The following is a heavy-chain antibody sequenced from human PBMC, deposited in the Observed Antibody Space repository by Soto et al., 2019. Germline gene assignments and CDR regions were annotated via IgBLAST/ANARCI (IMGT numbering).Heavy chain of an antibody. Sequence: QVQLVQSGAEVKKPGSSVRVSCKASGTIFSSYTISWVRQAPGQGLEWMGRIIPILGETNSAQKFQGRVTLTADKPTTTAYMELNSLRLEDTARYSGARGLGGRMDDWGQGTTVTVSS. CDR1: GTIFSSYT. CDR3: ARGLGGRMDD. CDR2: IIPILGET. D-gene: IGHD3-16*01. J-gene: IGHJ6*02. V-gene: IGHV1-69*08.